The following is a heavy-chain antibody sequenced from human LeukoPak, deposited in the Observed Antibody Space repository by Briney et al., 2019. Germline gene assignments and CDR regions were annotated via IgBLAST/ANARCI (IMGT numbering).Heavy chain of an antibody. CDR2: IIPILGIA. V-gene: IGHV1-69*04. CDR3: ARATLYDSSGYYSPFDY. J-gene: IGHJ4*02. Sequence: ASVKVSCKASGGTFSSYAISWVRQAPGQGLEWMGRIIPILGIANYAQKFQGRVTITADKSTSTAYMELSSLRSEDTAVYYCARATLYDSSGYYSPFDYCGQGTLVTVSS. CDR1: GGTFSSYA. D-gene: IGHD3-22*01.